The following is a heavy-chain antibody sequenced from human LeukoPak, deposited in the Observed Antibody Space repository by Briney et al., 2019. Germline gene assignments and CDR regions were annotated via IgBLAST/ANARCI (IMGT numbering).Heavy chain of an antibody. CDR3: ARQQGIQYLNFDY. D-gene: IGHD1/OR15-1a*01. CDR2: INLIAGLT. Sequence: GASVKVSCKASGYTFTDYYIHWLRQAPGEGPEWMGMINLIAGLTHLAPKFQGRVTMTRDTSTSTVYMDLTSLGSEDTVVYYCARQQGIQYLNFDYWGQGALVAVSS. V-gene: IGHV1-46*01. CDR1: GYTFTDYY. J-gene: IGHJ4*02.